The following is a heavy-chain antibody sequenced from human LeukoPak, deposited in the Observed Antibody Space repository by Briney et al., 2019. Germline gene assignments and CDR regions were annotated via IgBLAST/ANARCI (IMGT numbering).Heavy chain of an antibody. CDR2: IKPDGSEK. J-gene: IGHJ4*02. CDR1: GFSFSSHW. D-gene: IGHD6-19*01. V-gene: IGHV3-7*05. CDR3: ARSSGWLTAY. Sequence: GGSLRLSCAASGFSFSSHWMSWVRQGPGKGLEWVATIKPDGSEKYYVDSVKGRFTISRDNAKNSLYLQMNSLRAEDTAVYYCARSSGWLTAYWGQGTLVTVSS.